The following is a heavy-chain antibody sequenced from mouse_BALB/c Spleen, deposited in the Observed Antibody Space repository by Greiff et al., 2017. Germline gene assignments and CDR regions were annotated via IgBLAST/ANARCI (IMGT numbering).Heavy chain of an antibody. CDR3: TRDGNTFDY. Sequence: EVQLMESGGGLVQPGGSMKLSCVASGFTFSNYWMNWVRQSPEKGLEWVAEIRLKSNNYATHYAESVKGRFTITRDDSTSSVYLQMNNLRAEDTGIYYCTRDGNTFDYWGQGTLVTVSA. CDR2: IRLKSNNYAT. CDR1: GFTFSNYW. J-gene: IGHJ3*01. V-gene: IGHV6-6*02. D-gene: IGHD2-1*01.